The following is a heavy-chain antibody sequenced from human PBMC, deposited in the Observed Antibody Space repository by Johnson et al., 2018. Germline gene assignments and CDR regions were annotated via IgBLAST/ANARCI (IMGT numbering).Heavy chain of an antibody. J-gene: IGHJ3*02. V-gene: IGHV3-33*01. D-gene: IGHD2-15*01. CDR3: ARDRVVVAATDAFDI. CDR1: GFTFSSYG. Sequence: QVQLVESGGGVVQPGRSLRLPCAASGFTFSSYGMHWVRQAPGKGLEWVAVIWYDGSNKYYADSVKGRFPISRDNSKNTLYLQMNSLRAVDTAVYYCARDRVVVAATDAFDIWGQGTMVTVSS. CDR2: IWYDGSNK.